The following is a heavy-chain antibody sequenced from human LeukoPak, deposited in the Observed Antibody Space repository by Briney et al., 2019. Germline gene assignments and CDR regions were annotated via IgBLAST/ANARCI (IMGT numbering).Heavy chain of an antibody. Sequence: PSETPSLTCTVSRASISDNYWSWSRQPAGKALEWIGRTYTSGDTNYNPSLKSRASVSADTSKNQFYLSLRYVTAADTAVYYCTIGGASGSLAHWGPGTLVTVSS. V-gene: IGHV4-4*07. D-gene: IGHD6-13*01. CDR2: TYTSGDT. CDR1: RASISDNY. CDR3: TIGGASGSLAH. J-gene: IGHJ4*02.